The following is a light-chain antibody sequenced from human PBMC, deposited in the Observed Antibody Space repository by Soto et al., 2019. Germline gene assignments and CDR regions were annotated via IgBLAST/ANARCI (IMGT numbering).Light chain of an antibody. CDR3: QKYNSAPWT. V-gene: IGKV1-27*01. Sequence: DIQMTQSPSSLSASVGDRVTITYRASQGISNYLAWYQQKPGKVPKLLIYAASTLQSGVPSRFSGSGSGTEFTLTISSLQPEDVATYYCQKYNSAPWTFGQGTKVEIK. J-gene: IGKJ1*01. CDR2: AAS. CDR1: QGISNY.